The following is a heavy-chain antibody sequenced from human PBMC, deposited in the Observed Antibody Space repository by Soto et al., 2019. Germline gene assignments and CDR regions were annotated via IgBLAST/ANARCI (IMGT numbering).Heavy chain of an antibody. D-gene: IGHD2-21*01. J-gene: IGHJ4*02. CDR1: GFTFSSYS. V-gene: IGHV3-23*01. CDR2: ISGRGDGT. CDR3: ASLAVPGPISDSMIFDY. Sequence: EVQLLESGGGLGQPGGSLRLSCAASGFTFSSYSMTWVRQAPGKGLEWVSSISGRGDGTDYGDSVKGRFTISRDNSKNTLYLQLNSLRAEDTAVYYCASLAVPGPISDSMIFDYWGQGTLVTVSS.